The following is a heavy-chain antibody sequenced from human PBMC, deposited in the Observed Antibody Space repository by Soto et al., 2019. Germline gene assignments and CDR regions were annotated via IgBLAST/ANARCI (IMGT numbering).Heavy chain of an antibody. CDR2: IYYSGST. D-gene: IGHD5-18*01. V-gene: IGHV4-59*01. J-gene: IGHJ6*04. CDR3: ARDGRRSGYSYGYMSDV. CDR1: GGSISSYY. Sequence: SETLSLTCTFSGGSISSYYWSWIRQPPGKGLEWIAYIYYSGSTNYNPSLKRRVTISVDTSKNQFSLKLSSVTAADTAVYYCARDGRRSGYSYGYMSDVWGKGTTVTVSS.